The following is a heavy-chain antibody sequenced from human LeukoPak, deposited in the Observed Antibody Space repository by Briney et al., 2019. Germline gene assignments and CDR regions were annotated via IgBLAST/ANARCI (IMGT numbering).Heavy chain of an antibody. V-gene: IGHV1-18*01. J-gene: IGHJ5*02. CDR1: GYTFTSYG. CDR2: ISAYNGNT. Sequence: GASVKVSCKASGYTFTSYGISWVRQAPGQGLEWMGWISAYNGNTNYAQKLQGRVTMTTDTSTSTAYMELRSLRSDDTAVYYCARALKLMVRGVNWFDPWGQGTLVTVSS. CDR3: ARALKLMVRGVNWFDP. D-gene: IGHD3-10*01.